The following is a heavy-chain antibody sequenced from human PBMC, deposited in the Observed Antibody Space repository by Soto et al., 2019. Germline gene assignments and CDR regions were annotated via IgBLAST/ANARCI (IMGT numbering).Heavy chain of an antibody. CDR1: GFSLSTSGVG. CDR3: AHRRHDYVWGSNNWFDP. J-gene: IGHJ5*02. D-gene: IGHD3-16*01. Sequence: QITLKESGPTLVKTTQTLTLTCTFSGFSLSTSGVGVGWIRQPPGKALEWLALIYWNDDKRYSPSLKSRLTITKDISKNQVVLTMTNMDPVDTATYYCAHRRHDYVWGSNNWFDPWGQGTLITVSS. V-gene: IGHV2-5*01. CDR2: IYWNDDK.